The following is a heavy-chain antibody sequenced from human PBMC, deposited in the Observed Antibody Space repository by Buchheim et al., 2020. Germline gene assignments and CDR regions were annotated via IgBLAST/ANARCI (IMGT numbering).Heavy chain of an antibody. V-gene: IGHV3-15*01. Sequence: EVQLVESGGGLVKPGGSLRLSCAASGFTFSNAWMSWVRQAPGKGLEWVGRIKSKTDGGTTDYAAPVKGRFTIPRDDSKNTLYLQMNSLKTEDTAVYYCTTVGRYSSSWYGVYYYYGMDVWGQGTT. J-gene: IGHJ6*02. CDR1: GFTFSNAW. CDR2: IKSKTDGGTT. CDR3: TTVGRYSSSWYGVYYYYGMDV. D-gene: IGHD6-13*01.